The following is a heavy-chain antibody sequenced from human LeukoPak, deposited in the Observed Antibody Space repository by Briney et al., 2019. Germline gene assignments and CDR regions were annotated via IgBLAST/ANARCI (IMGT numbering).Heavy chain of an antibody. CDR3: AREVQDAYNDPELDY. V-gene: IGHV3-33*01. CDR2: IWYDGSNE. D-gene: IGHD5-24*01. Sequence: GRSLRLSCAASGFTFSSYGMHWVRQAPGKGLEWVAVIWYDGSNEYYADSVKGRFTISRDNSKNTLFLQMNSLRAEDTAVYHCAREVQDAYNDPELDYWGQGTLVTVSS. CDR1: GFTFSSYG. J-gene: IGHJ4*02.